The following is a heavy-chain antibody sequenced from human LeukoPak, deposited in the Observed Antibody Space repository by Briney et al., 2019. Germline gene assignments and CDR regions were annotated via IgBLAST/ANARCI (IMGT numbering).Heavy chain of an antibody. D-gene: IGHD6-19*01. Sequence: GGSLRLSCAASGFTFSSYAMRWVRQAPGKGLEWVAVISYDGSNKYYADSVKGRFTISRDNSKNTLYLQMNSLRAEDTAVYYCARGAGGSGWYFDYWAREPWSPSPQ. CDR2: ISYDGSNK. V-gene: IGHV3-30*04. CDR1: GFTFSSYA. J-gene: IGHJ4*02. CDR3: ARGAGGSGWYFDY.